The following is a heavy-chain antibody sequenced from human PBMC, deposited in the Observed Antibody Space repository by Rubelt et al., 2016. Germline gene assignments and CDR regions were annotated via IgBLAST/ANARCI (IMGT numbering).Heavy chain of an antibody. J-gene: IGHJ4*02. CDR1: GFTVSSNY. Sequence: EVQLVESGGGLVQPGGSLRLSCAASGFTVSSNYMSWVRQAPGKGLEWVSVIYSGGSTYYADSVKGRFTISRDNSKNTLYLQMNSLRSEDTAVYYCASHLYASSWLGDYWGQGTLVTVSS. V-gene: IGHV3-53*01. CDR2: IYSGGST. CDR3: ASHLYASSWLGDY. D-gene: IGHD6-13*01.